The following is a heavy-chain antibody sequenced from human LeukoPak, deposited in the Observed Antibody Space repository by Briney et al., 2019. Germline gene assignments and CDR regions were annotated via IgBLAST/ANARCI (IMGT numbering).Heavy chain of an antibody. V-gene: IGHV4-30-2*01. Sequence: SQTLSLTCTVSGGSLSSGGYYWSWIRQPPGTGLEWIGYIYHSGSTYYNPSLKSRVTISVDRSKNQFSLKLSSVTAADTAVYYCARSEVVVAFDYWGQGTLVTVSS. J-gene: IGHJ4*02. CDR3: ARSEVVVAFDY. CDR2: IYHSGST. CDR1: GGSLSSGGYY. D-gene: IGHD3-22*01.